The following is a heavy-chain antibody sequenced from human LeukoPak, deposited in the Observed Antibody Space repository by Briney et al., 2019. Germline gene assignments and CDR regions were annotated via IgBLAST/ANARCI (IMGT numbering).Heavy chain of an antibody. J-gene: IGHJ4*02. Sequence: SETLSLTCTVSGGSISSSSYYWGWIRQPPGKGLEWIGSIYYSGSTYYNPSLKSRVTISVDTSKNQFSLKLSSVTAADTAVYYCARGVEPPDYWGQGTLVTVSS. CDR3: ARGVEPPDY. CDR1: GGSISSSSYY. V-gene: IGHV4-39*07. CDR2: IYYSGST. D-gene: IGHD1-1*01.